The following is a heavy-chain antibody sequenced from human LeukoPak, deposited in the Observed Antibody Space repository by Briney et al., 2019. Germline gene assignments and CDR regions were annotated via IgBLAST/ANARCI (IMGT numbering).Heavy chain of an antibody. D-gene: IGHD3-16*02. CDR3: ARVIIISVARWFDP. Sequence: GGSLSLSCAASGFTVSSNYMSWVRQAPGKGLEWVSVIYSGGSTYYADSVKGRFTISRDNSKNTLYLQMNSLRAEDTAVYYCARVIIISVARWFDPWGQGTLVTVSS. CDR2: IYSGGST. CDR1: GFTVSSNY. V-gene: IGHV3-66*01. J-gene: IGHJ5*02.